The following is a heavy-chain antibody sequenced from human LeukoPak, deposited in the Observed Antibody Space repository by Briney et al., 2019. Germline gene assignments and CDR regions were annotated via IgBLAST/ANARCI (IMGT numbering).Heavy chain of an antibody. D-gene: IGHD5-24*01. CDR1: GFSFSTFA. V-gene: IGHV3-64*02. CDR3: ARGREVEFDS. J-gene: IGHJ4*02. CDR2: IGRNGEST. Sequence: GSLRLSCAASGFSFSTFALHWVRQAPGMELEYVSGIGRNGESTYYADSVKGRFTISRDDAKNTLSLQMGGLRVEDMAVYYCARGREVEFDSWGQGTLVTVSS.